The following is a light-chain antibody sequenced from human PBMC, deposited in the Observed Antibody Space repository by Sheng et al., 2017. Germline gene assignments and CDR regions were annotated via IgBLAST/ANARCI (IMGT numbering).Light chain of an antibody. V-gene: IGKV1-17*03. CDR1: QGISNY. J-gene: IGKJ1*01. CDR2: AAS. Sequence: DIQMTQSPSVMSASVGDRITITCRASQGISNYLAWFQYKPGKVPTRLIYAASNLQVGSHQGSAAGGSGREFTLTISSLQPEDFATYYCLQHNSFPRTFGQGTKV. CDR3: LQHNSFPRT.